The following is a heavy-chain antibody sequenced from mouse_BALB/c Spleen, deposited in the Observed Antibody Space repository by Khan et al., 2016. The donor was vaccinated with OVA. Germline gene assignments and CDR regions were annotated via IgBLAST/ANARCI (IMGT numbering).Heavy chain of an antibody. J-gene: IGHJ3*01. Sequence: QVHVKQSGAELVKPGASVKLSCKASGYTFTSFYMYWVKQRPGQGLEWIGEINPNNGGTNVNEKFKSKATLTEDKSSRTAYMELSSLTSEDSAVYYCTRGGYGSPFAYWDQGTLVTVSA. CDR1: GYTFTSFY. CDR2: INPNNGGT. D-gene: IGHD1-1*01. CDR3: TRGGYGSPFAY. V-gene: IGHV1-53*01.